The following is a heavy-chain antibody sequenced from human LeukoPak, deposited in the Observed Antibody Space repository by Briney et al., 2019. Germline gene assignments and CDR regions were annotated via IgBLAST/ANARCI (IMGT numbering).Heavy chain of an antibody. V-gene: IGHV3-23*01. J-gene: IGHJ4*02. Sequence: AGSLRLSCAASGLPFSSYSMSWVRQAPGKGLEWVSGIVGTTGTTYYTDSVQSRFTISRDNSKNTLYPEMNSLAAADTAVYYCVKDLSSWLPGVFDYWGQGTLVTVSS. CDR2: IVGTTGTT. D-gene: IGHD6-13*01. CDR3: VKDLSSWLPGVFDY. CDR1: GLPFSSYS.